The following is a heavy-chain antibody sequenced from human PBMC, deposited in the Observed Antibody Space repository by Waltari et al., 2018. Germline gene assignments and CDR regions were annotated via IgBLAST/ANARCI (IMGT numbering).Heavy chain of an antibody. Sequence: EVQLVESGGGLVQPGGSLRLSCAASGFTFSSYWMSWVRQAPGKGLAGVANIKQDGSEKYYVDSVKGRFTISRDNAKNSLYLQMNSLRAEDTAVYYCASLIAAADYGMDVWGQGTTVTVSS. CDR1: GFTFSSYW. CDR3: ASLIAAADYGMDV. V-gene: IGHV3-7*03. CDR2: IKQDGSEK. J-gene: IGHJ6*02. D-gene: IGHD6-25*01.